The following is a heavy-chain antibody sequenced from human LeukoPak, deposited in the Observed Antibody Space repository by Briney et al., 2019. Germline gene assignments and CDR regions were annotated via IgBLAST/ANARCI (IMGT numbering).Heavy chain of an antibody. CDR2: IRYDGSNK. V-gene: IGHV3-30*02. D-gene: IGHD2-15*01. CDR1: NFTFSHYG. J-gene: IGHJ4*02. CDR3: AKGQGGYIDY. Sequence: GGSLRLSCAASNFTFSHYGMHWVRQAPGKGLEWVAFIRYDGSNKYYADSVKGRFTISRDNSKNTLYLQMNSLRAEDTAVYYCAKGQGGYIDYWGQGTLVTVSS.